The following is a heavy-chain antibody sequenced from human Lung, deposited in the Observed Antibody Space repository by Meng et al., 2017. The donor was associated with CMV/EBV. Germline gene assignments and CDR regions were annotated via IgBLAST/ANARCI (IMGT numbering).Heavy chain of an antibody. D-gene: IGHD4/OR15-4a*01. Sequence: ASVXVSXKASEYTFTGYYIHWVRQAPGQGLEWMGWINPNSGGTSSAQKFQGRVTMTRDTSISTAYMELSSLTPDDTAMFYCARGSFHFTSKVVLTPGGDAFDLWXQGTXVTVSS. V-gene: IGHV1-2*02. CDR1: EYTFTGYY. CDR2: INPNSGGT. J-gene: IGHJ3*01. CDR3: ARGSFHFTSKVVLTPGGDAFDL.